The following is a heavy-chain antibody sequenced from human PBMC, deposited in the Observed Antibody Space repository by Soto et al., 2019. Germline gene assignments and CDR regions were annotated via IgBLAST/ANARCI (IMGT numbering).Heavy chain of an antibody. Sequence: KQSQTLSLPCAISGDSVSSNSAAWNWIRQSPSRGLEWLGRTYYRSKWYNDYAVSVKSRVTINPDTSKNQFSLQLNSVTPEDTAVYYCARDSTDIVATHYYYYGMDVWGQGTTVTVSS. CDR2: TYYRSKWYN. J-gene: IGHJ6*02. D-gene: IGHD5-12*01. CDR1: GDSVSSNSAA. CDR3: ARDSTDIVATHYYYYGMDV. V-gene: IGHV6-1*01.